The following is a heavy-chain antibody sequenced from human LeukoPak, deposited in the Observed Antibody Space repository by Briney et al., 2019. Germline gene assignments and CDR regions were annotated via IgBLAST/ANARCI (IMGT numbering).Heavy chain of an antibody. J-gene: IGHJ5*02. CDR3: ARAPPNSGSYYRLHSWFDP. CDR1: GYTFTDYY. D-gene: IGHD3-10*01. CDR2: INPNSGGT. Sequence: ASVKVSCKASGYTFTDYYMHWVRQAPGQGLEWMGRINPNSGGTNYAQRFQGRVTRTRDTSISTAYMELSSLRSDDTAVYYCARAPPNSGSYYRLHSWFDPWGQGTLVTVSS. V-gene: IGHV1-2*06.